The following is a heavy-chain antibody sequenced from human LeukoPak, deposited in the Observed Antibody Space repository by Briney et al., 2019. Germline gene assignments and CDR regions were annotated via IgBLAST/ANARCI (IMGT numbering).Heavy chain of an antibody. CDR2: TNSDGSST. V-gene: IGHV3-74*01. Sequence: GGSLRLSCAASGFTFSSYWMHWVRQAPGRGLVWVSRTNSDGSSTSYADSVEGRFTISRDNAKNTLYLQMNSLRAEDTAVYYCARHYDSLTGYSMLDRWGQGTLVTVSS. CDR3: ARHYDSLTGYSMLDR. CDR1: GFTFSSYW. J-gene: IGHJ4*02. D-gene: IGHD3-9*01.